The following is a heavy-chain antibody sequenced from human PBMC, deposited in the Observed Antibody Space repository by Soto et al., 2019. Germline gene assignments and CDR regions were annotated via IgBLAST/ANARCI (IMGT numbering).Heavy chain of an antibody. CDR3: AVTVTGSRSPLAH. D-gene: IGHD3-9*01. CDR1: GGTFSSNA. CDR2: IIPIYASP. V-gene: IGHV1-69*06. J-gene: IGHJ4*02. Sequence: QVQLVQSGAEVKKPGSSVKVSCKASGGTFSSNAISWVRQVPGQGLEWMGGIIPIYASPNYAQNFQGRVTVTADKATSTAYLELSRLKFADSAIYYCAVTVTGSRSPLAHWGRGTLVIVSS.